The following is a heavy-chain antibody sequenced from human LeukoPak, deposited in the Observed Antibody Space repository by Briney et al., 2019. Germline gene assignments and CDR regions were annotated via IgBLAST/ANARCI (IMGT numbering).Heavy chain of an antibody. CDR1: GFTFSSYT. Sequence: PGGSLRLSCAASGFTFSSYTMNWVRQAPGKGLEWVSSITSSSSYIYYADSVKGRFTISRDNAKNSLYLQLNSLRAEDTAVYYCAGATSGSRDGYNWRFDYWGQGTLVTVSS. V-gene: IGHV3-21*01. CDR3: AGATSGSRDGYNWRFDY. J-gene: IGHJ4*02. CDR2: ITSSSSYI. D-gene: IGHD5-24*01.